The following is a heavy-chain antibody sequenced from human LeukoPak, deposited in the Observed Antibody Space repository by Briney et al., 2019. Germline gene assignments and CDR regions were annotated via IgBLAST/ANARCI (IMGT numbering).Heavy chain of an antibody. Sequence: PGGSLRLSCAASGFTFSSYAMSWVRQAPGKGLEWVSSISSSSSYIYYADSVKGRFTISRDNAKNSLYLQMNSLRAEDTAVYYCARDRGVRGVIITSRFDYWGQGTLVTVSS. CDR1: GFTFSSYA. CDR3: ARDRGVRGVIITSRFDY. CDR2: ISSSSSYI. D-gene: IGHD3-10*01. V-gene: IGHV3-21*01. J-gene: IGHJ4*02.